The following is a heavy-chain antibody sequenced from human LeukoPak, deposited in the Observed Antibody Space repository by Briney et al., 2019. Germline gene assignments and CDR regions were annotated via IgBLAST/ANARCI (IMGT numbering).Heavy chain of an antibody. D-gene: IGHD7-27*01. CDR2: IDGDGSGT. Sequence: GGSVRLSCAASGFTLNTYWVHWARPDAGKGQVGVSRIDGDGSGTPYADSVKGPFTISRDNAKTTLYLQMNSLRAEDTVVYYCARGPGDLGDYWGQGTLVTVSS. V-gene: IGHV3-74*01. CDR3: ARGPGDLGDY. CDR1: GFTLNTYW. J-gene: IGHJ4*02.